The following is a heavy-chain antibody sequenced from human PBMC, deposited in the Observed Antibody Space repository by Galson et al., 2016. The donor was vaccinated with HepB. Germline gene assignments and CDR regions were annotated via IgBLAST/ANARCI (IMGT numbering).Heavy chain of an antibody. Sequence: SVKVSCKAFGGTFSSYAITWVRQAPGHALEWMGGVIPLFGTADYAQQFRGRVTITADESTSTVYMEVSSLRSEDTAVYYCASRGRGVIASPGFYYDGMDVWGQGTTVTVSS. J-gene: IGHJ6*02. V-gene: IGHV1-69*13. D-gene: IGHD3-10*01. CDR2: VIPLFGTA. CDR1: GGTFSSYA. CDR3: ASRGRGVIASPGFYYDGMDV.